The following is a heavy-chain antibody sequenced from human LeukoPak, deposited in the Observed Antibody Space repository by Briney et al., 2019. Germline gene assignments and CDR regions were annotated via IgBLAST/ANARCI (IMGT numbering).Heavy chain of an antibody. CDR1: GGSISSSSYY. J-gene: IGHJ4*02. Sequence: PSETLSLTCTVSGGSISSSSYYWGWIHQPPGKGLEWIGSIYYSGSTYYNPSLKSRVTISVDTSKNQFSLKLSSVTAADTAVYYCAGGSGSYYSPSGFDYWGQGTLVTVSS. V-gene: IGHV4-39*07. CDR2: IYYSGST. D-gene: IGHD3-10*01. CDR3: AGGSGSYYSPSGFDY.